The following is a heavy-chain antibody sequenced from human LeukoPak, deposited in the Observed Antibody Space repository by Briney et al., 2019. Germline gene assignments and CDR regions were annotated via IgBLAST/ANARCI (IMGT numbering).Heavy chain of an antibody. CDR1: GFTFSTYA. CDR2: IYSGGST. V-gene: IGHV3-53*04. J-gene: IGHJ6*02. CDR3: ASSEYGSPGYYYYGMDV. Sequence: GGSLRLSCAASGFTFSTYAMSWVRQAPGKGLEWVSVIYSGGSTYHADSVKGRFTISRHNSKNTLYLQMNSLRAEDTAVYYCASSEYGSPGYYYYGMDVWGQGTTVTVSS. D-gene: IGHD4-17*01.